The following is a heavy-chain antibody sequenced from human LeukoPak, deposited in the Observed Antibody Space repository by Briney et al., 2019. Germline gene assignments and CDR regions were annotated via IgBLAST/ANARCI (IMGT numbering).Heavy chain of an antibody. Sequence: SETLSLTCAVYGGSFSGYYWSWIRQPPGKGLEWIGEINHSGSTNYNPSLKSRVTISVDTSKNQFSLKLSSVTAADTAVYFCASNVAGSSFDYWGQGTLVTVSS. D-gene: IGHD6-19*01. V-gene: IGHV4-34*01. J-gene: IGHJ4*02. CDR1: GGSFSGYY. CDR2: INHSGST. CDR3: ASNVAGSSFDY.